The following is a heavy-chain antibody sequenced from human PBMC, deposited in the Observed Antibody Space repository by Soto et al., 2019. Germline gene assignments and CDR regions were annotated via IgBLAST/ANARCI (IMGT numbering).Heavy chain of an antibody. D-gene: IGHD3-10*01. CDR2: ISGSGGST. V-gene: IGHV3-23*01. Sequence: GSLRLSCAASGFTFSSYAMSWVRQAPGKGLEWVSAISGSGGSTYYADSVKGRFTISRDNSKNTLYLQMNSLRAGDTAVYYCAKAEYYYGSGTIYYYYYGMDVWGQGTTVTVSS. J-gene: IGHJ6*02. CDR3: AKAEYYYGSGTIYYYYYGMDV. CDR1: GFTFSSYA.